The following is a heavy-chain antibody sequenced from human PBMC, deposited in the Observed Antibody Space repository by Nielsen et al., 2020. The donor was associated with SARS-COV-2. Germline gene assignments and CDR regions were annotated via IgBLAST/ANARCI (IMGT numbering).Heavy chain of an antibody. CDR2: IHATGNT. CDR3: ARAPDIVLGPTAIPI. Sequence: SETLSLTCTVFGGSIGSYYWSWIRQPAGKGLEWIGRIHATGNTNYNPSLKSRVTISVDRSKNQFSLKLRFVTAADSAVYYCARAPDIVLGPTAIPIWGQGTMVPVSS. CDR1: GGSIGSYY. D-gene: IGHD2-2*01. V-gene: IGHV4-4*07. J-gene: IGHJ3*02.